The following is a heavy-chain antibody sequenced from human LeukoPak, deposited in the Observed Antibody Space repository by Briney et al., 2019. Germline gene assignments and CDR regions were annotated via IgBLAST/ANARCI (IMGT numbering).Heavy chain of an antibody. D-gene: IGHD2-15*01. CDR3: AKTSLGHHPSYSTMDV. CDR1: GFIFSTYG. CDR2: IGGSGEST. V-gene: IGHV3-23*01. Sequence: GGSLRLSCAATGFIFSTYGMIWVRQAPGKGLGWVAGIGGSGESTFYPDSVQGRFTISRDNSKNTLYLQVNSLRAEDTAVYYCAKTSLGHHPSYSTMDVWGQGTTVTVSS. J-gene: IGHJ6*02.